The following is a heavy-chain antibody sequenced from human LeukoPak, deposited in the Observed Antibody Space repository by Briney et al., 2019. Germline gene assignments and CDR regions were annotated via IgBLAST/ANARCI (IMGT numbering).Heavy chain of an antibody. CDR3: GGQGYTASYYFLDY. V-gene: IGHV4-4*07. CDR2: IYTTGTT. CDR1: SGSINSYY. Sequence: SETLSLTCTVSSGSINSYYWGWVRQPPGKGLEWIGRIYTTGTTQYNPSLRSRVTMSVDTSTNQFSLNLRPMTAADTAVYYCGGQGYTASYYFLDYWSQGTLVAVS. J-gene: IGHJ4*02. D-gene: IGHD1-26*01.